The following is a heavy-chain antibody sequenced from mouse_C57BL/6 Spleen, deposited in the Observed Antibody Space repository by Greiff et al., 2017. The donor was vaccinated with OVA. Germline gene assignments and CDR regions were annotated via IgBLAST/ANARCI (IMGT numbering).Heavy chain of an antibody. J-gene: IGHJ2*01. V-gene: IGHV1-64*01. CDR1: GYTFTSYW. CDR3: ARTTYDYGGDY. D-gene: IGHD2-4*01. CDR2: IHPNSGST. Sequence: QVHVKQSGAELVKPGASVKLSCKASGYTFTSYWMHWVKQRPGQGLEWIGMIHPNSGSTNYNEKFKSKATLTVDKSSSTAYMQLSSLTSEDSAVYYCARTTYDYGGDYWGQGTTLTVSS.